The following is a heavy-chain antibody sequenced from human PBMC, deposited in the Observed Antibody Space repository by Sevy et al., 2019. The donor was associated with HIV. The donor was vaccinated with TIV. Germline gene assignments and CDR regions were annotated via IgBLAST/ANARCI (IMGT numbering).Heavy chain of an antibody. Sequence: SETLSLTCTVSGGSISSSGYYWGWIRQPPGKGLEWIRSIYYGGSTYYNPSLKSRITISVDTSKNHFSLKLSSVTAADTAVYYCARVSMIVVVITDDWGYYFDYWGQGTLVTVSS. V-gene: IGHV4-39*02. CDR1: GGSISSSGYY. CDR3: ARVSMIVVVITDDWGYYFDY. CDR2: IYYGGST. J-gene: IGHJ4*02. D-gene: IGHD3-22*01.